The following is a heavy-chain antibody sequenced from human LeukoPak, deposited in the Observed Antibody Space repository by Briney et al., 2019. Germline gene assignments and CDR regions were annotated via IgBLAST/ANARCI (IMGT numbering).Heavy chain of an antibody. Sequence: GRSLRLSCAASGFTFSSYAVHWVRQAPGKGLEWVAVISYDGSKQYYADSVKGRFTISRDNSKNTLYLQMNSLRAEDTAVFYCARGTTYYFDYWGQGTLVTVPS. V-gene: IGHV3-30-3*01. CDR2: ISYDGSKQ. CDR1: GFTFSSYA. D-gene: IGHD1-7*01. J-gene: IGHJ4*02. CDR3: ARGTTYYFDY.